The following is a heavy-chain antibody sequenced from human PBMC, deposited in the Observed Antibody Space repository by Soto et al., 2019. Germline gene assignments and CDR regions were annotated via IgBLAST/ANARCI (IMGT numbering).Heavy chain of an antibody. Sequence: GGSLRLSCAASGFTVSSYLMHWVRQAPGKGLVWVSRINSDGSSTSFADSVKGRFTISRDNSKNTLYLQMNSLTAEDTAVYYCARGHGRDFVPLHLFDPWGQGTLVTVSS. D-gene: IGHD2-2*01. CDR3: ARGHGRDFVPLHLFDP. J-gene: IGHJ5*02. V-gene: IGHV3-74*01. CDR1: GFTVSSYL. CDR2: INSDGSST.